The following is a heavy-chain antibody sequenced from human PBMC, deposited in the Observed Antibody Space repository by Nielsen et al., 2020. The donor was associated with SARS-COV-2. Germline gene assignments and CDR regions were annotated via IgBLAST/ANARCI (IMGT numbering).Heavy chain of an antibody. CDR1: GFTFSDYY. D-gene: IGHD6-19*01. Sequence: GESLKISCAASGFTFSDYYMSWIRQAPGKGLEWVSYISSSSSYTNYADSVKGRFTISRDNAKNSLYLQMNSLRAEDTAVYYCARDMEAVAGTTWYYGMDVWGQGTTVTVSS. CDR3: ARDMEAVAGTTWYYGMDV. J-gene: IGHJ6*02. V-gene: IGHV3-11*05. CDR2: ISSSSSYT.